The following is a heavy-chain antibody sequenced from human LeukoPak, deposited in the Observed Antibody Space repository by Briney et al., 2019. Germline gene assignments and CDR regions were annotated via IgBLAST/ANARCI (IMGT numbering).Heavy chain of an antibody. CDR3: SKWGDYDVLTGYYDSDF. D-gene: IGHD3-9*01. V-gene: IGHV3-23*01. CDR1: GFTFNNYA. J-gene: IGHJ4*02. Sequence: GGSLRLSCAASGFTFNNYAMSWVRQAPGKGLEWVSAFLGSGRSAYYADSVKGRFTISRDNSKNSLFLQMNSLRVEDTALYYCSKWGDYDVLTGYYDSDFWGQGTLVTVSA. CDR2: FLGSGRSA.